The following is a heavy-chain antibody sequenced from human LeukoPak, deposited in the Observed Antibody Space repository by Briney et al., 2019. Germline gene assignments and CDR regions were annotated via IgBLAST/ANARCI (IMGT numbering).Heavy chain of an antibody. D-gene: IGHD6-19*01. CDR1: GFTFSSYW. J-gene: IGHJ4*02. V-gene: IGHV3-7*01. CDR2: IKQDGSEK. Sequence: GGSLRLSCAASGFTFSSYWMSWVRQAPGKGLEWVANIKQDGSEKYYVDSVKGRFTISRDNAKNSLYLQMNSLRAEDTAVYYCARDPADLVQWLVNFAYWGQRTLVSVPS. CDR3: ARDPADLVQWLVNFAY.